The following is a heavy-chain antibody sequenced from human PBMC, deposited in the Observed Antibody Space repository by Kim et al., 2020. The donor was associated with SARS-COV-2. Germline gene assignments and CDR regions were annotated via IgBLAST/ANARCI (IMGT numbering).Heavy chain of an antibody. CDR1: GYTLPDLS. D-gene: IGHD3-22*01. Sequence: ASVKVSCKVSGYTLPDLSMHWVRQAPGKGLEGMGGFDPEDGKPIYAQKFQARVTMTEDTSTDTAYMELSSLRSEDTAVYYCATASPGGYYYDSSGPNPNWFDPWGQGTLVTVSS. J-gene: IGHJ5*02. V-gene: IGHV1-24*01. CDR2: FDPEDGKP. CDR3: ATASPGGYYYDSSGPNPNWFDP.